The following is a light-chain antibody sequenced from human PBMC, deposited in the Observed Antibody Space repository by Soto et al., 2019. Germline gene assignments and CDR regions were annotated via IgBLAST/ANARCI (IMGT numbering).Light chain of an antibody. J-gene: IGKJ1*01. CDR2: GAS. CDR1: RSVSSSY. Sequence: ESALTQSPGTLSLSPGEKATLSCRASRSVSSSYLAWYQQKPGQAPRLLIYGASSRATGIPDRFSGSGSGTDFTLTVNRLEPEDFAVYYCQQFGSSSWTFGQGTKVDIK. V-gene: IGKV3-20*01. CDR3: QQFGSSSWT.